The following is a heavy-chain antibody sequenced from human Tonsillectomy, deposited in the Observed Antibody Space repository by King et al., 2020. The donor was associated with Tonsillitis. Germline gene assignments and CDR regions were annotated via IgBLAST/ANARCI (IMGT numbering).Heavy chain of an antibody. CDR1: GFTFSSYS. Sequence: VQLVESGGGLVKPGGSLRLSCAASGFTFSSYSMNWVRQAPGKGLEWVSSISSSSSYIYYADSVKGRFTISRDNAKNSLYLQMNSLRAEDTAVYYCASRGGLHGELVPAASNYGMDVWGQGTTVTVSS. V-gene: IGHV3-21*01. D-gene: IGHD2-2*01. J-gene: IGHJ6*02. CDR3: ASRGGLHGELVPAASNYGMDV. CDR2: ISSSSSYI.